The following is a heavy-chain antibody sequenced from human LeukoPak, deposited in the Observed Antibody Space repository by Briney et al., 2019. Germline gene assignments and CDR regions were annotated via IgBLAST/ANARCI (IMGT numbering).Heavy chain of an antibody. D-gene: IGHD2-15*01. J-gene: IGHJ6*02. V-gene: IGHV1-8*01. CDR2: MNPNSGNT. Sequence: ASVKVSRKASGYTFTSYDINWVRQATGQGLEWMGWMNPNSGNTGYAQKFQGRVTMTRNTPISTAYMELSTLRSEDTAVYYCARAVSVATTPLYYYGMDVWGQGTTVTVSS. CDR3: ARAVSVATTPLYYYGMDV. CDR1: GYTFTSYD.